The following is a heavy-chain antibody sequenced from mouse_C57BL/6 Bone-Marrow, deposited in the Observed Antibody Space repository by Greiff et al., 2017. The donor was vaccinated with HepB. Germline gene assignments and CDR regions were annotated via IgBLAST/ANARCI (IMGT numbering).Heavy chain of an antibody. CDR1: GYTFTDYY. V-gene: IGHV1-76*01. CDR3: ARGMGSSLFDY. J-gene: IGHJ2*01. Sequence: VQLQESGAELVRPGASVKLSCKASGYTFTDYYINWVKQRPGQGLEWIARIYPGSGNTYYNEKFKGKATLTAEKSSSTAYMQLSSLTSEDSAVYFCARGMGSSLFDYWGQGTTLTVSS. CDR2: IYPGSGNT. D-gene: IGHD1-1*01.